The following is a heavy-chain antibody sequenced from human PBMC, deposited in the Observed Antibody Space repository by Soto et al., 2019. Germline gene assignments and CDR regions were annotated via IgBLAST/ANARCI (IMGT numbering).Heavy chain of an antibody. Sequence: QVHLVQPGAEVKNSGASVKVSCKGSGYDFTTYGITWVRQAPGQGLEWMAWISAHNGNTDYAQKLQGRVTVTRDTSTSTAYMELRSLRSDDTAVYYCARGRYGDYWGQGALVTVSS. D-gene: IGHD1-1*01. CDR3: ARGRYGDY. CDR1: GYDFTTYG. CDR2: ISAHNGNT. V-gene: IGHV1-18*01. J-gene: IGHJ4*02.